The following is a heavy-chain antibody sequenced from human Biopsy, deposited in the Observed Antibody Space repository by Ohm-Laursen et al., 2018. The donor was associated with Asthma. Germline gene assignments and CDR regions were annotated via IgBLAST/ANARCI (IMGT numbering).Heavy chain of an antibody. V-gene: IGHV4-31*11. CDR1: GDSITSGGCC. CDR2: IHHSGTS. D-gene: IGHD3-22*01. Sequence: PSQTLSLTWAVSGDSITSGGCCWNWIRQHPGKGLEWIGYIHHSGTSYFNPSLKSRVSFSRDTSKNQFSLRLSSVTAADTAMYYCARIPRRSGSYFVDYWGQGTLVTVSS. CDR3: ARIPRRSGSYFVDY. J-gene: IGHJ4*02.